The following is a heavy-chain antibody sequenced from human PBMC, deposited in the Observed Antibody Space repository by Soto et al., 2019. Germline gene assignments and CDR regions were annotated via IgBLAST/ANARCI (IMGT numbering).Heavy chain of an antibody. CDR1: GYTFPNYY. D-gene: IGHD2-2*01. Sequence: ASVKVSCKASGYTFPNYYIHWVRQAPGQGLEWMGWINPNSGGTNYAQKFQGWVTMTRDTSISTAYMELSRLRSDDTAVYYCARDGVDCSSTSCQGRWFDPWGQGTLVTVPQ. CDR2: INPNSGGT. CDR3: ARDGVDCSSTSCQGRWFDP. J-gene: IGHJ5*02. V-gene: IGHV1-2*04.